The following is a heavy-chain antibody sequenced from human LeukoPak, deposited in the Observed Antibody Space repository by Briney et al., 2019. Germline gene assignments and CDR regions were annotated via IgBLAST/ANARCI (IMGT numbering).Heavy chain of an antibody. Sequence: ASVKVSCKASGGTFSSYAISWVRQAPGQGLEWMGRTIPILGIANYAQKFQGRVTITADKSTSTAYMELSSLRSEDTAVYYCASGGYSGYGGDYYYYYGMDVWGQGTTVTVSS. V-gene: IGHV1-69*04. D-gene: IGHD5-12*01. CDR3: ASGGYSGYGGDYYYYYGMDV. CDR1: GGTFSSYA. CDR2: TIPILGIA. J-gene: IGHJ6*02.